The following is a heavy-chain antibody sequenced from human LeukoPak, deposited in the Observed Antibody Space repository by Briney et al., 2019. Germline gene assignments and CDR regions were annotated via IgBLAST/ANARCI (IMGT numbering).Heavy chain of an antibody. J-gene: IGHJ3*02. CDR1: GFTFSSYD. V-gene: IGHV3-48*03. D-gene: IGHD7-27*01. Sequence: GGSLRLSCAASGFTFSSYDMNWVRQAPGKGLEWVSYISSSGITIFYADSVKGRFTISRDNAKNSLYLQMNSLRAEDTAVYYCARDRWGQGDAFDIWGQGTMVTVSS. CDR3: ARDRWGQGDAFDI. CDR2: ISSSGITI.